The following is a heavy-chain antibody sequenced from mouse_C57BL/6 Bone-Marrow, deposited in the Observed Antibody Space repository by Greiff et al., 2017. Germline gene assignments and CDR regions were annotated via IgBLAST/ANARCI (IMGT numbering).Heavy chain of an antibody. CDR3: ARRYYYAMDY. CDR1: GFTFSDYG. J-gene: IGHJ4*01. Sequence: EVKVVESGGGLVQPGGSLKLSCAASGFTFSDYGMAWVRQAPRKGPEWVAFISNLAYSIYYADTVTGRFTISRENAKNTLYLEMSSLRSEDTAMYYCARRYYYAMDYWGQGTSVTVSS. D-gene: IGHD2-14*01. CDR2: ISNLAYSI. V-gene: IGHV5-15*01.